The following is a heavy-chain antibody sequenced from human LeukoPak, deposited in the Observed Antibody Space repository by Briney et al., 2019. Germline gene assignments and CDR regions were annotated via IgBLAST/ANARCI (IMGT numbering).Heavy chain of an antibody. CDR1: GFTFTTHY. CDR2: IKEDGSVT. CDR3: ARWASNSGRYLDY. D-gene: IGHD6-19*01. Sequence: GGSLRLSCAASGFTFTTHYMTWVRQAPGRGLEWVANIKEDGSVTSYGDSVKGRFTISRDNAQNSLYLLMSSLRADDTAIYYCARWASNSGRYLDYWGQGTLVTVSS. V-gene: IGHV3-7*01. J-gene: IGHJ4*02.